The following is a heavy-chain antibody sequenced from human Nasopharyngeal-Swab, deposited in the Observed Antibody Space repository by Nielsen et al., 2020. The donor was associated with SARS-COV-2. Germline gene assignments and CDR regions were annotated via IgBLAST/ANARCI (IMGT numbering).Heavy chain of an antibody. CDR3: TTDLLLWFGESDY. D-gene: IGHD3-10*01. J-gene: IGHJ4*02. Sequence: GESLKISCAASGFTFSNAWMRWVRQARGKGLEWVGRIKSKTDGGTTDYAAPVKGRFTISRDDSKNTLYLQMNSLKTEDTAVYYCTTDLLLWFGESDYWGQGTLVTVSS. CDR2: IKSKTDGGTT. V-gene: IGHV3-15*01. CDR1: GFTFSNAW.